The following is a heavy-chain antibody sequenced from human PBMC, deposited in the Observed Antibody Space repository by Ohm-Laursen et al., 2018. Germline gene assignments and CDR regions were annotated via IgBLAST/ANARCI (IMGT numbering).Heavy chain of an antibody. V-gene: IGHV3-30*18. J-gene: IGHJ4*02. CDR1: GFTFSSYG. D-gene: IGHD6-6*01. CDR3: AKDYRSFLYYFDY. Sequence: SLRLSCSASGFTFSSYGMHWVRQAPGKGLEWVAVISYDGSNKYYADSVKGRFTISRDNSKNTLYLQMNSLRAEDTAVYYCAKDYRSFLYYFDYWGQGTLVTVSS. CDR2: ISYDGSNK.